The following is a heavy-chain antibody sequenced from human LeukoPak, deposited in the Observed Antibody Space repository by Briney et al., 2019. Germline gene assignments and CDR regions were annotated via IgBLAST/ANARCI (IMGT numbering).Heavy chain of an antibody. CDR3: ARGIYYGGNSEGDY. CDR1: GFTFSSYS. D-gene: IGHD4-17*01. V-gene: IGHV3-48*02. CDR2: ISSSSSTI. Sequence: GGSLRLSCAASGFTFSSYSVNWVRQAPGKGLEWVSYISSSSSTIYYADSVKGRFTISRDNAKNSLYLQMNSLRDEDTAVYYCARGIYYGGNSEGDYWGQGTLVTVSS. J-gene: IGHJ4*02.